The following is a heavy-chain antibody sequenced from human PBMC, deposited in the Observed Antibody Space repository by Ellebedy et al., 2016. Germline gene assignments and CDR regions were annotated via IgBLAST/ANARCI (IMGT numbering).Heavy chain of an antibody. CDR2: SNNR. J-gene: IGHJ5*02. D-gene: IGHD4-23*01. V-gene: IGHV1-18*01. CDR3: ARDTRDGVGTSGAFYDP. CDR1: GYTFINYG. Sequence: ASVKVSCXTSGYTFINYGISWVRQAPGQGLEWMGGSNNRHHAQKFQGRVTMTTDTSTSTAYMELRSLRFDDTAVYYCARDTRDGVGTSGAFYDPWGQGTLVTVS.